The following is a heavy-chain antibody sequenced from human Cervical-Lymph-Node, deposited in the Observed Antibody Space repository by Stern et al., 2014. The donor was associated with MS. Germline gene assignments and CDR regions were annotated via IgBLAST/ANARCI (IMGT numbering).Heavy chain of an antibody. CDR1: GFSLSAGGVG. Sequence: QVTLKESGPTLVKPTQTLTLTCTFSGFSLSAGGVGVGWVRQPPGKALEWLALVYWEYDKLYSPSLKSRLTITNDTPETRVVLTMTNVDPVYTATYFCAHRNIMTDATIFDYWCQGILVTVSS. CDR2: VYWEYDK. J-gene: IGHJ4*02. V-gene: IGHV2-5*02. CDR3: AHRNIMTDATIFDY. D-gene: IGHD2-21*02.